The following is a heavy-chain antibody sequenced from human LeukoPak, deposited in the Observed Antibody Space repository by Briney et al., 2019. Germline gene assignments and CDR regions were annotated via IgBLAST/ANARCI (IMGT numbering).Heavy chain of an antibody. D-gene: IGHD3-22*01. Sequence: ASVKVPCKASGGTFSSYAISWVRQAPGQGLEWMGGIIPIFGTANYAQKFQGRVTITADKSTSTAYMELSSLRSEDTAVYYCASLNYYDSSGYPYYFDYWGQGTLVTVSS. CDR3: ASLNYYDSSGYPYYFDY. V-gene: IGHV1-69*06. CDR2: IIPIFGTA. CDR1: GGTFSSYA. J-gene: IGHJ4*02.